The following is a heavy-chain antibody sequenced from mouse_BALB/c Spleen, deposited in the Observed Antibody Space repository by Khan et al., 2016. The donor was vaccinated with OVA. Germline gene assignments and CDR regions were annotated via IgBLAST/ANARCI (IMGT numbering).Heavy chain of an antibody. CDR1: GFSFSSYS. J-gene: IGHJ2*01. CDR2: ISSGGTYT. D-gene: IGHD1-1*01. CDR3: TGHRDYYGHNRYFDY. V-gene: IGHV5-6-4*01. Sequence: EVELVESGGGLVRPGGSLKLSCAASGFSFSSYSMSWVRQTPEKRLEWVATISSGGTYTYYPHSVKGRFTISRDNAKNTSYLQMSSLTSEDTAVSYSTGHRDYYGHNRYFDYWGQGTTLTVSS.